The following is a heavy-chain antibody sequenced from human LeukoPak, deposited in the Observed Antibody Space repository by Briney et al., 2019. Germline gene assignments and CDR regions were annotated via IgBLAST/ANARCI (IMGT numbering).Heavy chain of an antibody. J-gene: IGHJ4*02. V-gene: IGHV1-69*05. CDR1: GGTFSSYA. D-gene: IGHD4-17*01. Sequence: ASVKVSCKASGGTFSSYAISWVRQAPGQGLEWMGRIIPIFGTANYAQKFQGRVTINTEESTSTAYMELSGLRSEDTAVHYCLAPTTVTKGLGEYWGQGTLVTVSS. CDR2: IIPIFGTA. CDR3: LAPTTVTKGLGEY.